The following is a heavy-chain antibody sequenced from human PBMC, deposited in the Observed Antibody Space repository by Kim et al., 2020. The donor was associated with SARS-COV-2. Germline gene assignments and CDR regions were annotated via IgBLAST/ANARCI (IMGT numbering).Heavy chain of an antibody. CDR2: VFDSGST. V-gene: IGHV4-59*01. D-gene: IGHD3-22*01. J-gene: IGHJ2*01. CDR3: ARGKYYYDGSGNPRFWYFDS. Sequence: SETLSLICTVSGGSISYYYWSWIRQPPGKGLEWIGYVFDSGSTNYSPSLKSRVTISLCTSKKQFSLQLTSVTAADTAVYYCARGKYYYDGSGNPRFWYFDSWGRGTLVTVSS. CDR1: GGSISYYY.